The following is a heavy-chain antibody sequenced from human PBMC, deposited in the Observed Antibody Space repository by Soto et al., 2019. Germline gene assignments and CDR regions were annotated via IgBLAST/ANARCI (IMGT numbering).Heavy chain of an antibody. D-gene: IGHD6-6*01. J-gene: IGHJ5*02. Sequence: SVKVSCKASGGTFSSYAISWVRQAPGQGLEWMGGIIPIFGTANYAQKFQGRVTITADKSTSTAYMELSSVTAADTAVYYCAREYSSSWDWFDPWGQGTLVTVSS. CDR3: AREYSSSWDWFDP. V-gene: IGHV1-69*06. CDR1: GGTFSSYA. CDR2: IIPIFGTA.